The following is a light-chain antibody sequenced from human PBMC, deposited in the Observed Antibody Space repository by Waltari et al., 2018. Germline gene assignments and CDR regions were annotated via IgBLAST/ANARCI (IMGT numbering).Light chain of an antibody. CDR3: QQYDSWLLYT. J-gene: IGKJ2*01. CDR2: GAS. Sequence: EIVMTQSPATLSVSPGERVPLSCRASQSVSSNIAWYQQKRGQAPRLLIYGASTRVTGIPARFSGSGSGTEFTLTISSLQSEDFAVYFCQQYDSWLLYTFGQGTNLEIK. V-gene: IGKV3-15*01. CDR1: QSVSSN.